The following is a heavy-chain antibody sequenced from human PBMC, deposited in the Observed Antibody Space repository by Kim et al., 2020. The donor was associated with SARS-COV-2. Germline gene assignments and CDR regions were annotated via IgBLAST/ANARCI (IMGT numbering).Heavy chain of an antibody. CDR2: INHSGST. Sequence: SETLSLTCAVYGGSFSGYYWSWIRQPPGKGLEWIGEINHSGSTNYNPSLKSRVTISVDTSKNQFSLKLSSVTAADTAVYYCAREKNYYGSGSYYRFPQPPRFDYWGQGTLVTVSS. CDR3: AREKNYYGSGSYYRFPQPPRFDY. V-gene: IGHV4-34*01. J-gene: IGHJ4*02. CDR1: GGSFSGYY. D-gene: IGHD3-10*01.